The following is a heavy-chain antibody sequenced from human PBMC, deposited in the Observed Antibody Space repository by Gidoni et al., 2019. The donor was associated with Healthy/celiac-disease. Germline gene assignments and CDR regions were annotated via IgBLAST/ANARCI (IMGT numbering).Heavy chain of an antibody. CDR2: IKRKTDGGTT. CDR3: TTNAPLLRYFDWLLYI. Sequence: EVQLVESGGGSVKPGGSLRLSCAASGFTFSNAWMIWVRQAPGKGLEWVGRIKRKTDGGTTDYAAPVKGRFTISRDDSKNTLYLQMNRLKTEDTAVYYCTTNAPLLRYFDWLLYIWGQGTLVTVSS. CDR1: GFTFSNAW. V-gene: IGHV3-15*07. J-gene: IGHJ4*02. D-gene: IGHD3-9*01.